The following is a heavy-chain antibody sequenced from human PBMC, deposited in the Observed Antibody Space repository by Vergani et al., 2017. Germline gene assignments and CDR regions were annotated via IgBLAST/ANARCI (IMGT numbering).Heavy chain of an antibody. CDR1: GFTFSRHW. CDR2: VNPEGTNT. CDR3: AKDSELAYPYFSDY. V-gene: IGHV3-74*01. D-gene: IGHD1-1*01. J-gene: IGHJ4*02. Sequence: EVQLVESGGGLVQPGGSLRLSCAASGFTFSRHWMHWVRQAPGKGLVWVSRVNPEGTNTPYADSVKGRFTISRDNAKNTLYLEMNSLRAEDTAVYYCAKDSELAYPYFSDYWGQGTLVTVSS.